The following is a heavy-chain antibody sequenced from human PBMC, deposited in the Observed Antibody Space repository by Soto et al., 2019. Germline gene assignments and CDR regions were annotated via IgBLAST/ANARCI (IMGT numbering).Heavy chain of an antibody. Sequence: QVQLQESGPGLVKPSETLSVTCTVSGGSVSSRSHFWSWIRQPPGGGLQWIGSIFYSGSTNYNPSLKNRAPLSVDMFTNQFSLKLTSVTAADTAFYYCARYDAESGSNKIDPWGQGSLVTVS. CDR3: ARYDAESGSNKIDP. D-gene: IGHD5-12*01. CDR1: GGSVSSRSHF. J-gene: IGHJ5*02. V-gene: IGHV4-61*01. CDR2: IFYSGST.